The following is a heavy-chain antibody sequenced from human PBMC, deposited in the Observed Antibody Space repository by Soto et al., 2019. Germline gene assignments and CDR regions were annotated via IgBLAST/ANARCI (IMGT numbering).Heavy chain of an antibody. D-gene: IGHD2-2*01. CDR3: ARVGAYCTTTTCPFNH. CDR1: GFPFSGYS. Sequence: GGSLRLSCAASGFPFSGYSMNWVRQAPGQGLEWVSYISGSSNVIYYADSVRGRFTISRDNAKNLLYLQMNGLRDEDTAIYYCARVGAYCTTTTCPFNHWGQGTLVTVSS. V-gene: IGHV3-48*02. J-gene: IGHJ1*01. CDR2: ISGSSNVI.